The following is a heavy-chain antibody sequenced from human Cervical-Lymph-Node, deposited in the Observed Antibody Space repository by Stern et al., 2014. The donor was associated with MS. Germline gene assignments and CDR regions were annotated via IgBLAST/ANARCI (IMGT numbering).Heavy chain of an antibody. CDR1: GGTFRTYA. CDR2: ITPIFDTA. J-gene: IGHJ4*02. D-gene: IGHD1-1*01. Sequence: VQLVESGAEVKRPGSSVKVSCQVSGGTFRTYAISWVRQAPGQGLEWMGGITPIFDTANYAQKFQGRLTMIADESTSTAYMELSSLRSEDTALYYCVRGRVTGTVEDYFDYWGQGTLVTVSS. V-gene: IGHV1-69*01. CDR3: VRGRVTGTVEDYFDY.